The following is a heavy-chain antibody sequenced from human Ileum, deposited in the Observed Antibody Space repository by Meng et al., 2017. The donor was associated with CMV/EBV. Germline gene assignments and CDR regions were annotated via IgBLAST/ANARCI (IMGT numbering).Heavy chain of an antibody. J-gene: IGHJ5*02. CDR1: GYTFARYD. CDR2: MNPNSGNT. D-gene: IGHD3-16*01. Sequence: QVQLVQSGAEVKKPGASVRGSCKASGYTFARYDVNWVRQATGQGLEWMGYMNPNSGNTGYAQKFQGRFTITTDTSINTAYMDLTSLTFEDTAVYFCAREGLDAWGQGTLVTVSS. V-gene: IGHV1-8*03. CDR3: AREGLDA.